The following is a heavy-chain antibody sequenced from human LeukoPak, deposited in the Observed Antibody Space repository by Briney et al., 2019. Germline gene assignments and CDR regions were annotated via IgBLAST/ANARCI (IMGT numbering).Heavy chain of an antibody. Sequence: GASVKVSCKASGGTFSSYAISWVRQAPGQGLEWMGWISAYNGNTNYAQKLQGRVTMTTDTSTSTAYMELRSLRSDDTAVYYCARVGIVGATLWYQGRYYFDYWGQGTLVTVSS. D-gene: IGHD1-26*01. CDR2: ISAYNGNT. CDR3: ARVGIVGATLWYQGRYYFDY. V-gene: IGHV1-18*01. J-gene: IGHJ4*02. CDR1: GGTFSSYA.